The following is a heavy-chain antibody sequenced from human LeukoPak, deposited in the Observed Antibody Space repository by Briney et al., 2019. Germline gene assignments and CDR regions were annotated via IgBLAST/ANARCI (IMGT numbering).Heavy chain of an antibody. CDR3: ARSQWLARDEYDY. CDR2: MSSAGRII. V-gene: IGHV3-74*01. J-gene: IGHJ4*02. Sequence: PGGSLRLSCAASGFTFSSFWMHWVRQAPGTGLGWVSRMSSAGRIITYADSVTARFTISRDNAKNTLYLKMSMLTAEDTAVYYCARSQWLARDEYDYWGQGALVAVSS. D-gene: IGHD6-19*01. CDR1: GFTFSSFW.